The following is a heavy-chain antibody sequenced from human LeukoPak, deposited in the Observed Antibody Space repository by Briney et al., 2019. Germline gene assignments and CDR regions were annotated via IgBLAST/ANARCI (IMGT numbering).Heavy chain of an antibody. Sequence: PGASVKVSCKASGGTFSSYAISWVRQAPGQGLEWMGGIIPIFGTANYAQKFQGRVTITADKSTSTAYMELSSLRSEDTAVYYCARHRIAARDYYDSSGSDAFDIWGQGTMVTVSS. CDR3: ARHRIAARDYYDSSGSDAFDI. V-gene: IGHV1-69*06. CDR2: IIPIFGTA. J-gene: IGHJ3*02. D-gene: IGHD3-22*01. CDR1: GGTFSSYA.